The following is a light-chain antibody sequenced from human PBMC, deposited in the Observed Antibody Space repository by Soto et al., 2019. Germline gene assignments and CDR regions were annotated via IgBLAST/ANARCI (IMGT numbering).Light chain of an antibody. CDR1: QSISRSF. V-gene: IGKV3-20*01. CDR2: GAS. J-gene: IGKJ1*01. Sequence: EIVLTQSPGTLSLSPGERATLSCRASQSISRSFFAWYQQRPGQAPRLLIYGASTRATGIPDRFSGSGSGTDFTLIISRLEPEDFAVYYCQQYGDSRTFGQGTKVEIK. CDR3: QQYGDSRT.